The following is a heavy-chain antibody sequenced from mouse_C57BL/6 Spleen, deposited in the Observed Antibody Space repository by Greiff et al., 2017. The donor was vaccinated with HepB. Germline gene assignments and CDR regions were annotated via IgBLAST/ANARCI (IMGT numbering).Heavy chain of an antibody. CDR2: INPNNGGT. CDR3: ARDGNSYAMDY. CDR1: GYTFTDYY. V-gene: IGHV1-26*01. J-gene: IGHJ4*01. D-gene: IGHD2-1*01. Sequence: EVQLQQSGPELVKPGASVKISCKASGYTFTDYYMNWVKQSHGKSLEWIGDINPNNGGTSYNQKFKGKATLTVDKSSSTAYMALRSLTSEDSAVYDCARDGNSYAMDYWGQGTSVTVSS.